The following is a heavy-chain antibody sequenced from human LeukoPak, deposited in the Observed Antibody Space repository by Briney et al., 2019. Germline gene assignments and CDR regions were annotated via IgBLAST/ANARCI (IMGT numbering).Heavy chain of an antibody. CDR3: ARRYFEY. CDR2: IRQDGSEK. J-gene: IGHJ4*02. Sequence: PGGSLRLSCAGSGFTFSSCWMHWVRQAPGKGLEWVANIRQDGSEKYYVDSVKGRFTISRDNAKNALYLQMNSLRAEDTAVYYCARRYFEYWGQGTLVTVSS. CDR1: GFTFSSCW. V-gene: IGHV3-7*03.